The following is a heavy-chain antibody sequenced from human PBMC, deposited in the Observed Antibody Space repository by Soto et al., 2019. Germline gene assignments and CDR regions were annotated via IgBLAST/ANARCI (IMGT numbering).Heavy chain of an antibody. CDR1: GGTFSSYA. D-gene: IGHD3-3*01. CDR2: IIPIFGTA. J-gene: IGHJ4*02. V-gene: IGHV1-69*13. CDR3: AGGWYYDFWSGYYVLGY. Sequence: ASVKVSCKASGGTFSSYAISWVRQAPGQGLEWMGGIIPIFGTANYAQKFQGRVTITADESTSTAYMELSSLRSEDTAVYYCAGGWYYDFWSGYYVLGYWGQGTLVTVSS.